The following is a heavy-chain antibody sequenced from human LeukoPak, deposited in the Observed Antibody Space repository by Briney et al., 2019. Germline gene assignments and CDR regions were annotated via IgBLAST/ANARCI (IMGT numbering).Heavy chain of an antibody. D-gene: IGHD2-15*01. CDR3: AKSRVVDRRGYFDY. V-gene: IGHV3-23*01. J-gene: IGHJ4*02. Sequence: GGSLRLSCVASGFTFNNYPMTLVRQSPEKGLEWVSTIGTGGDTYYADSVKGRFTISRDDSKNTLYLQMHSLGAEDTAVYYCAKSRVVDRRGYFDYWGQGTLVTVSS. CDR1: GFTFNNYP. CDR2: IGTGGDT.